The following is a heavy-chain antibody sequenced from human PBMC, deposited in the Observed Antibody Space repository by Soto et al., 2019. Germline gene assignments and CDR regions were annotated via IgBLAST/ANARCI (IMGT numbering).Heavy chain of an antibody. CDR2: ISGSGGSI. Sequence: GGSLRLSWAASGFTFSNFGMSWVRQAPGKGLEWVSGISGSGGSIYYADSVKGRFTISRDNAKNTLYLQMNSLRAEDTAVYYCARDLDLYSGYDYFDYWGQGTLVTVSS. CDR1: GFTFSNFG. CDR3: ARDLDLYSGYDYFDY. J-gene: IGHJ4*02. V-gene: IGHV3-23*01. D-gene: IGHD5-12*01.